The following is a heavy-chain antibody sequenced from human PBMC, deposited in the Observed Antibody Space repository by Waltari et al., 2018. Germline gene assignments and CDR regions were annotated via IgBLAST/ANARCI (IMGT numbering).Heavy chain of an antibody. V-gene: IGHV1-69*01. CDR2: IIPIFGTA. Sequence: QVQLVQSGAEVKKPGSSVKVSCKASGGTFSSYAISWVRPDPGQGLEWMGGIIPIFGTANHAQKVQGRVTITADESTSTAYMELSSLRSEDTAVYYCAGLQRGYSYGLEDYWGQGTLVTVSS. D-gene: IGHD5-18*01. CDR1: GGTFSSYA. J-gene: IGHJ4*02. CDR3: AGLQRGYSYGLEDY.